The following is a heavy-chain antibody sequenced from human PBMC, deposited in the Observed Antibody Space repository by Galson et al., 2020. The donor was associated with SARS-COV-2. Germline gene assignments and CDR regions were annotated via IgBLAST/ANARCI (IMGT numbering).Heavy chain of an antibody. CDR2: SSYSGST. J-gene: IGHJ4*02. D-gene: IGHD6-19*01. CDR3: ARDMRSSGGGSYFFDY. Sequence: SETLSLTCTVSGGSIASGGYYWTWIRQHPGKGLEWIGYSSYSGSTYYNLSLKSRVTISVDTSKNQFSLNLNSVTAADTAVYYCARDMRSSGGGSYFFDYWGQGALVTVSS. V-gene: IGHV4-31*02. CDR1: GGSIASGGYY.